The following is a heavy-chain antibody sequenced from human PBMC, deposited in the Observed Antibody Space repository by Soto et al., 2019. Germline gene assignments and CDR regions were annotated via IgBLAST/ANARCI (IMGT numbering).Heavy chain of an antibody. CDR3: ARDPAP. Sequence: QVQLQESGPGLVKPSQTLSLTCTVSGGSISSGGYYWSWSRQHPGNGLEWIGYIYNSGSTYYNTSLQSRVTISADTSKNHFSLKLNSGTAAYPALYYCARDPAPWGQGTLVTVSS. V-gene: IGHV4-31*03. CDR2: IYNSGST. CDR1: GGSISSGGYY. J-gene: IGHJ5*02.